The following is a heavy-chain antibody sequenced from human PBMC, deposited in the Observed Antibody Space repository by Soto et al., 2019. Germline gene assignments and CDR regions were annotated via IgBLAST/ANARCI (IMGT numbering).Heavy chain of an antibody. Sequence: ASVKVSCKASGYTFTSYGISWVRQAPGQGLEWMGWISAYNGNTNYAQKLQGRVTMTTDTSTSTAYMELRSLRSDDTAVYYCARDSHDILSRRFDPWCQGTLVTVSS. D-gene: IGHD3-9*01. CDR3: ARDSHDILSRRFDP. CDR1: GYTFTSYG. V-gene: IGHV1-18*01. J-gene: IGHJ5*02. CDR2: ISAYNGNT.